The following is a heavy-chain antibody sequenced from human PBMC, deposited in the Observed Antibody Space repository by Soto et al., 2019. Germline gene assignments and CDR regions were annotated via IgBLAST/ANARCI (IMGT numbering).Heavy chain of an antibody. CDR1: GGSVRGDY. D-gene: IGHD6-19*01. CDR3: ARSFSDWYYFDN. Sequence: SETLSLTCSVSGGSVRGDYWNWIRQPPGKGLEWIGCIYHTGNTHYSPSLKSRVTVSMDTSKNQFSLNLNSVTAADTAVYYCARSFSDWYYFDNWGQGTLVTVSS. CDR2: IYHTGNT. V-gene: IGHV4-59*02. J-gene: IGHJ4*02.